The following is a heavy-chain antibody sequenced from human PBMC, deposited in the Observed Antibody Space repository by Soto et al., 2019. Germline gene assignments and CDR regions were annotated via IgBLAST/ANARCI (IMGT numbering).Heavy chain of an antibody. J-gene: IGHJ4*02. Sequence: EVQLVESGGGLVQPGGSLRLSCAASGLTFSNYWMHWVRQAPGKGPVWVSRINTDGSTTNYADSVKGRFTISRDNAKNTLYLQTNSLGAEHTAVYYCARDLGGYASHWGQGTLVTVSS. D-gene: IGHD3-16*01. CDR1: GLTFSNYW. V-gene: IGHV3-74*01. CDR2: INTDGSTT. CDR3: ARDLGGYASH.